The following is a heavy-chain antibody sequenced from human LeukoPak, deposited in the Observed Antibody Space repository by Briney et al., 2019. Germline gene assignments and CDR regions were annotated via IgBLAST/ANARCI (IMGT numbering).Heavy chain of an antibody. CDR3: ARLTSNGWFFDY. CDR2: IYPTGST. CDR1: GGSISNYY. J-gene: IGHJ4*02. D-gene: IGHD6-19*01. Sequence: SETLSLTCTVSGGSISNYYWSWIRQPAGKGLEWIGRIYPTGSTNYNPSLKSRVTMSVDTSKNHFSLNLSSVTAADTAVFYCARLTSNGWFFDYWGQGTLVTVSS. V-gene: IGHV4-4*07.